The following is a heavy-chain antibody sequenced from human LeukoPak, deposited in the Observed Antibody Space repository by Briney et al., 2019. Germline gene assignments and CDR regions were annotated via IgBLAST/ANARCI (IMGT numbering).Heavy chain of an antibody. J-gene: IGHJ6*03. Sequence: PGGSLRLSCAASGFTFSSYSMNWVRQAPGKGLEWVSSISSSSSYIYYADSVKGRFTISRDNAKNSLYLQMNSLRAEDTAVYYCARVEKNSSSFLRDYYYMDVWGKGTTVTVSS. CDR3: ARVEKNSSSFLRDYYYMDV. V-gene: IGHV3-21*01. CDR2: ISSSSSYI. CDR1: GFTFSSYS. D-gene: IGHD6-6*01.